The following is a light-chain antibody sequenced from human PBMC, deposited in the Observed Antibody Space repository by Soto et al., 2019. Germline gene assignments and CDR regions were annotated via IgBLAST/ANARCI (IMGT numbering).Light chain of an antibody. CDR2: DGS. CDR1: RSVSSR. Sequence: MTQSPATLSVSPGESATLSCRASRSVSSRLAWYQQKPGQAPRLLIYDGSTRASGIPARFSGGGSGTEFTLTISSLQSEDFVVYYCQQHNDWPYTFGQGTKLEIK. J-gene: IGKJ2*01. V-gene: IGKV3-15*01. CDR3: QQHNDWPYT.